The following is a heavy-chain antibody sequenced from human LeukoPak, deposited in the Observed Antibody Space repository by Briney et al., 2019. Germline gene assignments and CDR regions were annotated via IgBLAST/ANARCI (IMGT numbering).Heavy chain of an antibody. CDR2: IYYSGST. CDR1: GGSISSSSYY. J-gene: IGHJ4*02. CDR3: ARQGILTGYHDY. V-gene: IGHV4-39*01. D-gene: IGHD3-9*01. Sequence: SETLSLTCTVSGGSISSSSYYWGWIRQPPGKGLEWIGSIYYSGSTYYNPSLKSRVTISVDTSKNQFSPKLSSVTAADTAVYYCARQGILTGYHDYWGQGTLVTVSS.